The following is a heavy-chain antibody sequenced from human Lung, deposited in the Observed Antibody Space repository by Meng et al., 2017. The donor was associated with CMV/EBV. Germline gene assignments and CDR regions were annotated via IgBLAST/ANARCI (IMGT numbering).Heavy chain of an antibody. D-gene: IGHD3-9*01. J-gene: IGHJ4*02. CDR2: IYTGDDT. CDR1: GITVRTYY. CDR3: ARDGECDILTSDY. Sequence: GESLKISCTASGITVRTYYMSWVRQAPGKGLEWGSSIYTGDDTYYSDSVKGRFSISRDNSKNTLYLQLNSLRAEDTAVYYCARDGECDILTSDYWGQGTLVTGSS. V-gene: IGHV3-53*01.